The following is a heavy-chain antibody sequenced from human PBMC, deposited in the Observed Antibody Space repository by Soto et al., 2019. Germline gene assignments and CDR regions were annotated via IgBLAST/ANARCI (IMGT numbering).Heavy chain of an antibody. D-gene: IGHD4-17*01. CDR3: ARGPYDYGDSEFDY. Sequence: QVQLVESGGGVVQPGRSLRLSCAASGFTFSSYGMHWVRQAPGKGLEWVAVIWYDGSNKYYADSVKGRFTISRDNSKNTLYLQMNSLRAEDTAVYYCARGPYDYGDSEFDYWGQGTLVTVSS. V-gene: IGHV3-33*01. CDR1: GFTFSSYG. J-gene: IGHJ4*02. CDR2: IWYDGSNK.